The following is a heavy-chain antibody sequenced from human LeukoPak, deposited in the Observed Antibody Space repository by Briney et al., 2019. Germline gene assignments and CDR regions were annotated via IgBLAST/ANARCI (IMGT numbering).Heavy chain of an antibody. Sequence: GGSLRLSCTASGFTFGDYAMSWVRQAPGKGLEWVGFIRSKAYGGTTEYAASVKGRFIISRDDSKSIAYLQMNSLKTEDTAVYYCTRAHLYQPYYDFWSGYYNYWGQGTLVTVSS. V-gene: IGHV3-49*04. J-gene: IGHJ4*02. CDR3: TRAHLYQPYYDFWSGYYNY. CDR1: GFTFGDYA. D-gene: IGHD3-3*01. CDR2: IRSKAYGGTT.